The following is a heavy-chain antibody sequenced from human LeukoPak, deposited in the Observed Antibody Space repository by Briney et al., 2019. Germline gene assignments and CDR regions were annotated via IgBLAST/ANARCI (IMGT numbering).Heavy chain of an antibody. Sequence: GGSLRLSCAASGFTFSSYGIHWVRQAPGKGLEWVAFIRYDGTNEYYADSVKGRFTISRDNSKNALYLQMNSLRAEDTAVYYCAKDSEMGTIRSFDYWGQGTLVTVSS. CDR3: AKDSEMGTIRSFDY. J-gene: IGHJ4*02. CDR1: GFTFSSYG. CDR2: IRYDGTNE. V-gene: IGHV3-30*02. D-gene: IGHD5-24*01.